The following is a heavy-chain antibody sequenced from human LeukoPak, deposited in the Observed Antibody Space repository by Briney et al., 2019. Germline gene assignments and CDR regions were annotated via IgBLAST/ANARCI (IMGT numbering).Heavy chain of an antibody. J-gene: IGHJ5*02. D-gene: IGHD3-3*01. CDR2: ISAYNGNT. Sequence: ASVKVSCKASGYTFTSYGISWVRQAPGQGLAWMGWISAYNGNTNYAQKLQGRVTMTTDTSTSTAYMELRSLRSDDTAVYYCAASRYDFWSGRGWFDPWGQGTLVTVSS. CDR3: AASRYDFWSGRGWFDP. CDR1: GYTFTSYG. V-gene: IGHV1-18*01.